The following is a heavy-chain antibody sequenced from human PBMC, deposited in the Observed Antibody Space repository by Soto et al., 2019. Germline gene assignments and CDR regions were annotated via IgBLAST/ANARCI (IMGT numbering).Heavy chain of an antibody. J-gene: IGHJ4*02. Sequence: GGSLRLSCAASGFTFSSYAMHWVRQAPGKGLEWVAVISYDGSNKYYADSVKGRFTISRDNSKNTLYLQMNSLRAEDTAVYYCARGRGWTANSNIDYWGQGTLVTVSS. CDR3: ARGRGWTANSNIDY. D-gene: IGHD1-26*01. V-gene: IGHV3-30-3*01. CDR1: GFTFSSYA. CDR2: ISYDGSNK.